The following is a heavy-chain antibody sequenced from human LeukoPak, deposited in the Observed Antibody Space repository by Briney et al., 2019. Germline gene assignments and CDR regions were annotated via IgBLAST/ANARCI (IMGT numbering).Heavy chain of an antibody. CDR2: INTYNGNT. CDR3: ARLAVGSSWFHDY. Sequence: ASVKVSCKASGYTFNTYEIAWVRQAPGQGLEWMGWINTYNGNTNYAQKVQGRVTMPTDTSTSTGYMELRNLRSDDTAVYYCARLAVGSSWFHDYWGQGTLVTVSS. CDR1: GYTFNTYE. V-gene: IGHV1-18*01. D-gene: IGHD6-13*01. J-gene: IGHJ4*02.